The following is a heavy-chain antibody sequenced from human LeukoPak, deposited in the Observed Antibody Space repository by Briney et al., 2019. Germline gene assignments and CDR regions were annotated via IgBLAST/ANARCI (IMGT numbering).Heavy chain of an antibody. CDR3: ARISSGNYYPPMSYFDY. CDR2: IDWDGDR. CDR1: GFSLSTSGVG. V-gene: IGHV2-70*11. Sequence: SGPTLVKPTQTLTLTCTFSGFSLSTSGVGVGWIRQPPGKALEWLARIDWDGDRYYTTSLKTRLTISKDTSKNQVVLTMTNMDPVDTATYYCARISSGNYYPPMSYFDYWGQGSLVTVSS. J-gene: IGHJ4*02. D-gene: IGHD1-26*01.